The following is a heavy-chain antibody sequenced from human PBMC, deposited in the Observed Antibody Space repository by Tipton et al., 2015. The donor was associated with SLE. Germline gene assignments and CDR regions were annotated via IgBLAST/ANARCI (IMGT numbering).Heavy chain of an antibody. CDR1: GGSINSGDYS. CDR2: IFHSGNA. CDR3: ARARLYSSSTTWYYYMDV. J-gene: IGHJ6*03. D-gene: IGHD2/OR15-2a*01. Sequence: TLSLTCAVSGGSINSGDYSWSWIRQPPGKGLEWIGYIFHSGNAYYNPSLKSRVTISVDMSRNQFSLKLSSVTAADTAVYYCARARLYSSSTTWYYYMDVWGKGTTVTVSS. V-gene: IGHV4-30-2*01.